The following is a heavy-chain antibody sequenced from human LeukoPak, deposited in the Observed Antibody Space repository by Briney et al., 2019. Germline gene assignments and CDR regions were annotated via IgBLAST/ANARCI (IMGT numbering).Heavy chain of an antibody. CDR3: ARGRDGNVAGTWALDY. CDR2: IYYSGST. J-gene: IGHJ4*02. CDR1: GRSISSSSYY. Sequence: SETLSLTCTVSGRSISSSSYYWGWIRQPPGKGLEWIGSIYYSGSTYYNPSLKSRVTISVDTSKNQFSLKLSSVTAADTAVYYCARGRDGNVAGTWALDYWGQGTLVTVSS. V-gene: IGHV4-39*07. D-gene: IGHD6-19*01.